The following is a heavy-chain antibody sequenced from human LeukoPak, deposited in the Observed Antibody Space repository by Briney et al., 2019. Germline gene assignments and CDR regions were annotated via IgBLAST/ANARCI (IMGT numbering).Heavy chain of an antibody. CDR3: ARDLSLDVFDI. J-gene: IGHJ3*02. CDR2: INPNSGGT. Sequence: ASLNVSCKASGYTFTDNYMHWVRQAAGQGLEWMGWINPNSGGTNYAQTFQGRVTMTRDTSISTAYMELSRLRSDDTAVYYCARDLSLDVFDIWGQGTMVTVSS. D-gene: IGHD2/OR15-2a*01. CDR1: GYTFTDNY. V-gene: IGHV1-2*02.